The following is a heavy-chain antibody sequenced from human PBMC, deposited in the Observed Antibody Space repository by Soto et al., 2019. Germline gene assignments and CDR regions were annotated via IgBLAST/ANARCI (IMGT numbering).Heavy chain of an antibody. J-gene: IGHJ4*02. V-gene: IGHV3-23*01. CDR3: AKDSNKYSSSLRGRYFDY. CDR2: ISGGGSTA. CDR1: GFTFTSYV. Sequence: PGGSLRLSCAASGFTFTSYVMSWVRQAPGKGLEWVAGISGGGSTAFYADSVKGRFTISRDNAKNTLVLQMDSLRAEDTAIYYCAKDSNKYSSSLRGRYFDYWGQGTLVTVPQ. D-gene: IGHD3-22*01.